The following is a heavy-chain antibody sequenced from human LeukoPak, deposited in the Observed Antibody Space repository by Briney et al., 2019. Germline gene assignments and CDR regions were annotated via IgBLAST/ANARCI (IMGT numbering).Heavy chain of an antibody. Sequence: PSETLSLTCTVSGVSVSSDNYYWGWIRQPAGKGLEWIGRVFTTGSTNYNPSLASRVIISMDTPKNQFSLNLTSVTAADTAVYYCARDGYNSGYFDYWGQGTLVTVSS. J-gene: IGHJ4*02. D-gene: IGHD5-24*01. V-gene: IGHV4-61*02. CDR1: GVSVSSDNYY. CDR3: ARDGYNSGYFDY. CDR2: VFTTGST.